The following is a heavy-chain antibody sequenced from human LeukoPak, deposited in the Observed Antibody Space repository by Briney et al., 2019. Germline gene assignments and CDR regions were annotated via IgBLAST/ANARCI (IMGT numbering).Heavy chain of an antibody. Sequence: PGGSLRLSCAASGFTFDDYAMHWVRHAPGKGLEWVSLISGDGGSTYYADSVKGRFNISRDNSKNSLYLQMNSLRTEDTALYYCAKSERYDSSGYYHNWGQGTLVTVSS. J-gene: IGHJ4*02. V-gene: IGHV3-43*02. CDR3: AKSERYDSSGYYHN. D-gene: IGHD3-22*01. CDR2: ISGDGGST. CDR1: GFTFDDYA.